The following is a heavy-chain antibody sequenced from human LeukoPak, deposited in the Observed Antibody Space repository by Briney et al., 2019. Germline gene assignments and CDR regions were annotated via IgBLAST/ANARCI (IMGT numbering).Heavy chain of an antibody. CDR1: GYTFTGYY. CDR2: ISAYNGNT. J-gene: IGHJ4*02. CDR3: ARSRLLWFGEDYFDY. Sequence: GASVKVSCKASGYTFTGYYMHWVRQAPGQGLEWMGWISAYNGNTNYAQKLQGRVTMTTDTSTSTAYMELRSLRSDDTAVYYCARSRLLWFGEDYFDYWGQGTLVTVSS. D-gene: IGHD3-10*01. V-gene: IGHV1-18*04.